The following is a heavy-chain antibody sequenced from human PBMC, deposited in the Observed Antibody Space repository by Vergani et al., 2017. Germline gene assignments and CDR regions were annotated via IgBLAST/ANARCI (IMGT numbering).Heavy chain of an antibody. D-gene: IGHD1-1*01. Sequence: EVQLVESGGGLVKPGGSLRLSCAASGFTFSSYSMNWVRQAPGKGLEWVSSISSSSSYIYYADSVKGRFTISRDNAKNSLYLQMNSLRAEATAVYYCARERNDVPGQDYFDYWGQGTLVTVSS. J-gene: IGHJ4*02. CDR2: ISSSSSYI. V-gene: IGHV3-21*04. CDR3: ARERNDVPGQDYFDY. CDR1: GFTFSSYS.